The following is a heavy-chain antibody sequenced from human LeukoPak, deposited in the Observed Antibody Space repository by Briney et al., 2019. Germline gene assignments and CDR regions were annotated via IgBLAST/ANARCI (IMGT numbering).Heavy chain of an antibody. D-gene: IGHD3-22*01. V-gene: IGHV3-33*01. CDR1: GFTFSSYG. CDR2: IWYDGSNK. CDR3: ARPREYYDSSGYSGFDY. J-gene: IGHJ4*02. Sequence: GGSLRLSCAASGFTFSSYGMHWVRQAPGKGLEWVAVIWYDGSNKYYADSVKGRFTISRDNYKNTLYLQMNSLRAEDTAVYYCARPREYYDSSGYSGFDYWGQGTLVTVSS.